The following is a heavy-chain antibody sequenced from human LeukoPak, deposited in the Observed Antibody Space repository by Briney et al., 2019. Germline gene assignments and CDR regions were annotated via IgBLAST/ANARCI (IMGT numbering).Heavy chain of an antibody. CDR3: ARERGASDY. CDR2: ISSSGNTK. D-gene: IGHD3-16*01. Sequence: GGSLRLSCAASGFTFSSYTMHWVRQAPGKGLEWVSYISSSGNTKYYADSVRGRFTISRDNSKNTLYLQMNSLRAEDTAVYYCARERGASDYWGQGTLVTVSS. J-gene: IGHJ4*02. V-gene: IGHV3-48*01. CDR1: GFTFSSYT.